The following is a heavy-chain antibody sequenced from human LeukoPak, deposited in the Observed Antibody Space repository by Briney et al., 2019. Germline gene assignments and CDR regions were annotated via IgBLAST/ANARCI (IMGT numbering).Heavy chain of an antibody. V-gene: IGHV4-34*01. CDR2: INHSGST. J-gene: IGHJ4*02. Sequence: PSETLSLTCAVYGGSFSGYYWSWIRQPPGKGLEWIGEINHSGSTNYNPSLKSRVTISVDTSKNQFSLKLSSVTAADTAVYYCARQPLLYYDFFFPRQFDYWGQGTLVTVSS. D-gene: IGHD3-3*01. CDR3: ARQPLLYYDFFFPRQFDY. CDR1: GGSFSGYY.